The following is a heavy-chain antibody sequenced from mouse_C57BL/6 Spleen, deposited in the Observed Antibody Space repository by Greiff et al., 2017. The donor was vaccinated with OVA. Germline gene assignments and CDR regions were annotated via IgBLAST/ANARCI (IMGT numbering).Heavy chain of an antibody. CDR2: IYPGSGNT. CDR1: GYSFTSYY. D-gene: IGHD2-2*01. CDR3: AREGVTTPRDYYAMDY. Sequence: QVQLQQSGPELVKPGASVKISCKASGYSFTSYYIHWVKQRPGQGLEWIGWIYPGSGNTKYNEKFKGKATLTADTSSSTAYMQLSSLTSEDSAVYYCAREGVTTPRDYYAMDYWGQGTSVTVSS. V-gene: IGHV1-66*01. J-gene: IGHJ4*01.